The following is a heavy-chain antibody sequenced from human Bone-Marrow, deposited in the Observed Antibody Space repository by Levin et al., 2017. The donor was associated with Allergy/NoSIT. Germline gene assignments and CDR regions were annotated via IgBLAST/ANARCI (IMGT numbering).Heavy chain of an antibody. CDR3: SDVMDP. CDR2: ISDSGDQT. V-gene: IGHV3-23*01. CDR1: GFTFSSYA. Sequence: LSLTCAASGFTFSSYAMNWVRQAPGEGLEWVSGISDSGDQTFYAESVKGRFTISRDNSNNMVYLHMDSLRAEHTALYFCSDVMDPWGQGTTVTVTS. J-gene: IGHJ6*02.